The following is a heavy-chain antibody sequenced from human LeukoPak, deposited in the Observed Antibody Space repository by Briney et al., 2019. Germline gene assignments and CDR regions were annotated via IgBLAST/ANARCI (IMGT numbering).Heavy chain of an antibody. CDR2: ISGSGGST. D-gene: IGHD3-10*01. CDR3: AKDGGLWFGELSNFDY. CDR1: GFTFSSYA. J-gene: IGHJ4*02. Sequence: GGSLRLSSAASGFTFSSYAMSWVRQAPGKGLEWVSAISGSGGSTYYADSVKGRFTISRDNSKNTLYLQMNSLRAEDTAVYYCAKDGGLWFGELSNFDYWGQGTLVTVSS. V-gene: IGHV3-23*01.